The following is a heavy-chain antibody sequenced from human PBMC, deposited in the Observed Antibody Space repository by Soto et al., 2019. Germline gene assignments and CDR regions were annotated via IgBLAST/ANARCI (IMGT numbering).Heavy chain of an antibody. CDR2: IYYSGST. CDR1: GGSISSGGYY. D-gene: IGHD3-10*01. V-gene: IGHV4-31*03. J-gene: IGHJ4*02. Sequence: QVQLQESGPGLVKPSQTLSLTCTVSGGSISSGGYYWSWIRQHPGKGLEWIGYIYYSGSTYYNPSLKSRVTISADTSKNQFSLKLSSVTAADTAVYYCARGGSGSYYRGSDIDYWGQGTLVTVSS. CDR3: ARGGSGSYYRGSDIDY.